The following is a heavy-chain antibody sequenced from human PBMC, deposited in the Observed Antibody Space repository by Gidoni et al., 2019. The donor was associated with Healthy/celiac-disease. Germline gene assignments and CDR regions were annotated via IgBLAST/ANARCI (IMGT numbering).Heavy chain of an antibody. CDR2: INSDGSST. V-gene: IGHV3-74*01. CDR3: ARGKVDDILTGYPMFDY. Sequence: EVQLVESGGGLVQPGGSLRLSCAASGFTFSSYWMHWVRQAPGKGLVWVSRINSDGSSTSYADSVKGRFTISRDNAKNTLYLQMNSLRAEDTAVYYCARGKVDDILTGYPMFDYWGQGTLVTVSS. J-gene: IGHJ4*02. CDR1: GFTFSSYW. D-gene: IGHD3-9*01.